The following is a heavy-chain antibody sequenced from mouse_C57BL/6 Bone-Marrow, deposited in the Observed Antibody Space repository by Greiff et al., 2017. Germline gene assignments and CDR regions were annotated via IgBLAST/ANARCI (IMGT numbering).Heavy chain of an antibody. J-gene: IGHJ1*03. CDR1: GFTFSDYY. CDR3: ARDGGYGSRYWYCDV. Sequence: EVKLVESEGGLLQPGSSMKLSCTASGFTFSDYYMAWVRQVPEKGLEWVANINYDGSSTSYLDSLKSRFIISRDNAKKILYLQMSSLKSEDTATYYCARDGGYGSRYWYCDVWGTGTTVTVSS. D-gene: IGHD1-1*01. V-gene: IGHV5-16*01. CDR2: INYDGSST.